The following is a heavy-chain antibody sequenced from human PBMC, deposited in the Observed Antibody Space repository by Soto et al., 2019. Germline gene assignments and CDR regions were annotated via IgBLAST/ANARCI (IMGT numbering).Heavy chain of an antibody. J-gene: IGHJ4*02. V-gene: IGHV1-46*01. CDR3: ARDRYVTDY. CDR1: GYTFTSYN. CDR2: INPSGGST. Sequence: ASVKVSCKASGYTFTSYNMHWVRQAPGQGLEWMGIINPSGGSTSYAQKFQGRVTMTTDTSTSTVYMELRSLRSDDTAVYYCARDRYVTDYWGQGTLVTVSS. D-gene: IGHD1-1*01.